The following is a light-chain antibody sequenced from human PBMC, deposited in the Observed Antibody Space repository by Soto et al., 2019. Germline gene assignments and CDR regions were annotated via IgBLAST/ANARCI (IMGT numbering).Light chain of an antibody. CDR3: SSYAGSNWV. J-gene: IGLJ2*01. V-gene: IGLV2-8*01. Sequence: QSVLTQPPSASGSPGQSVTISCTGTSSDVGGYNYVSWYQQHPGKAPKLMIYEVSKRPSGVPDRFSGSKSGNTASLTVSGLRAGDEANYYCSSYAGSNWVFGGGPKLTV. CDR1: SSDVGGYNY. CDR2: EVS.